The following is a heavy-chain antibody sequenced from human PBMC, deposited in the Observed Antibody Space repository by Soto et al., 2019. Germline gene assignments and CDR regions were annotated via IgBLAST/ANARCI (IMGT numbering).Heavy chain of an antibody. CDR1: GFTFNAYA. J-gene: IGHJ3*02. V-gene: IGHV3-23*01. CDR3: ATFTFGRPFDT. D-gene: IGHD3-16*01. CDR2: ISGSGFST. Sequence: VGSLRLSCAASGFTFNAYAMSWVRQAPGQGLEWVSAISGSGFSTYYADSVKGRFSISSDSSKNTLFLQMNSLRADDTAVYFCATFTFGRPFDTWGQGTMVTVSS.